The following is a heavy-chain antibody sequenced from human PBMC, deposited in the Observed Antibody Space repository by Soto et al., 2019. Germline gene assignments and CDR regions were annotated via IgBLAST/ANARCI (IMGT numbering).Heavy chain of an antibody. D-gene: IGHD6-19*01. CDR3: ARPQSSPSNWLDP. CDR2: IYPGDSDT. V-gene: IGHV5-51*01. Sequence: PGESLKISGQGSGYIFTNYWIGWVRQMPGKGLEWMGIIYPGDSDTRYSPSFQGQVTISADKSISTAYLQWSSLKASDTAMYYCARPQSSPSNWLDPWGQGTLLTVSS. J-gene: IGHJ5*02. CDR1: GYIFTNYW.